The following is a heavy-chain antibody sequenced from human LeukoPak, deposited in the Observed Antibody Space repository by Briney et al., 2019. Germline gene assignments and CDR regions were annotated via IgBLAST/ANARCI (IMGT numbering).Heavy chain of an antibody. CDR2: ISDSGAAT. D-gene: IGHD4-17*01. J-gene: IGHJ4*02. Sequence: GGSLRLSCAASGFSFSNYAMNWVRQAPGKGLEWVSSISDSGAATYYADSVKGRFTISRDNSKNTLYLQLNSLGAEDTAVYYCAKIAPWGAVTTTDGFDYWGQGTLVTVPS. CDR3: AKIAPWGAVTTTDGFDY. CDR1: GFSFSNYA. V-gene: IGHV3-23*01.